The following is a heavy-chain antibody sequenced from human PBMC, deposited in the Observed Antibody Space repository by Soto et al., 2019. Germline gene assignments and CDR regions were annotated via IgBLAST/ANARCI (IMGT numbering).Heavy chain of an antibody. CDR2: IYWDDDK. CDR3: ARALGSWGSYYFDH. D-gene: IGHD3-16*01. CDR1: GFSLDTWGVG. V-gene: IGHV2-5*02. J-gene: IGHJ4*02. Sequence: QITLKESGPTLVRPTQTLTLTCTVSGFSLDTWGVGVGWIRQPPGKAPEWLALIYWDDDKRYSPSLKNRLTITKDTAKNQVVLTVTNMDPVDTVTYYCARALGSWGSYYFDHWGQGTLGTVSS.